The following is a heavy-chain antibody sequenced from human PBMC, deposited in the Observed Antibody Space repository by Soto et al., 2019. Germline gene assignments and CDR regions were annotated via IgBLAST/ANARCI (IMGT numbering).Heavy chain of an antibody. Sequence: QVQLQESGPGLVKPSQTLSLTCTVSGGSISSGGYYWSWIRQHPGKGLEWIGYIYYSGSTYYNPSLKSRVTISVDTSKNQFSLKLSSVTDADTAVYYCARDQRYSYGDGGDAFDIWGQGTMVTVSS. V-gene: IGHV4-31*03. CDR1: GGSISSGGYY. CDR2: IYYSGST. D-gene: IGHD5-18*01. J-gene: IGHJ3*02. CDR3: ARDQRYSYGDGGDAFDI.